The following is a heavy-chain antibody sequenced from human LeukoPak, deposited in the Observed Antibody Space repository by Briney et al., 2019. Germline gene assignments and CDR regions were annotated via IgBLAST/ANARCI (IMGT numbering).Heavy chain of an antibody. D-gene: IGHD1-26*01. CDR1: GFTFSNYW. Sequence: PGGSLRLSCAASGFTFSNYWMHWVRQAPGKGLEWVSRINERATIISYADSVKGRFTISRDNAKNSLYLQMNSLRAEDTAVYYCARGSSGSYQVYFDYWGQGTLVTVSS. V-gene: IGHV3-74*01. CDR3: ARGSSGSYQVYFDY. J-gene: IGHJ4*02. CDR2: INERATII.